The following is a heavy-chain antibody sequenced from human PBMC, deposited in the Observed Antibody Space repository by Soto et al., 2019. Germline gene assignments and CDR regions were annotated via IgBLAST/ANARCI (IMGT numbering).Heavy chain of an antibody. Sequence: QLQLQESGPGLVKPSETLSLTCTVSGGSISSSSYYWGWIRQPPGKGLEWIGSIFYSGSTYYNPSLKRRLTISVDTSKNPFSLKLSSVTAADTAVYYCARHLTYCSAGSCYSDFPYYGMDVWGQGTTVTVSS. D-gene: IGHD2-15*01. J-gene: IGHJ6*02. CDR2: IFYSGST. CDR1: GGSISSSSYY. V-gene: IGHV4-39*01. CDR3: ARHLTYCSAGSCYSDFPYYGMDV.